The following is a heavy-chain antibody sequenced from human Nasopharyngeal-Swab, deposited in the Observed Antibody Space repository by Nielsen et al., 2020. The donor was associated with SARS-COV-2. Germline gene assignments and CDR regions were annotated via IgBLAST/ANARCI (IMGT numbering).Heavy chain of an antibody. CDR3: ARVSFRTSNIVVVPYYYMDV. D-gene: IGHD2-15*01. Sequence: SETLSLTCTVSGGSISSYYWSWIRQPPGKGLEWIGDIYNSGSTNYNTSLKSRVTISVDTSKNQFSLKLSSVTAADTAVYYCARVSFRTSNIVVVPYYYMDVWGKGTTVTVSS. J-gene: IGHJ6*03. CDR1: GGSISSYY. CDR2: IYNSGST. V-gene: IGHV4-59*01.